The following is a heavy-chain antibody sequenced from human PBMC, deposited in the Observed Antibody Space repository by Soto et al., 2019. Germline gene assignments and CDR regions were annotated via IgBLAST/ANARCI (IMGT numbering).Heavy chain of an antibody. Sequence: QVQLVQSGAEVKKPGASVKVSCKASGYTLTSYYMHWVRQAPGQGLAWMGIINPSGGSTSYAQNYQGRITMTSDTSTTTVYMELSRLRSEDTAVYFCARGDYDVLTGYYPLDFWGQGTLVTVSS. J-gene: IGHJ4*02. CDR2: INPSGGST. D-gene: IGHD3-9*01. CDR1: GYTLTSYY. V-gene: IGHV1-46*01. CDR3: ARGDYDVLTGYYPLDF.